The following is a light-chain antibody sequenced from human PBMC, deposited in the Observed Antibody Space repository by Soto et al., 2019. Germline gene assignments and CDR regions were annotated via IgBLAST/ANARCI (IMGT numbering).Light chain of an antibody. J-gene: IGKJ4*01. Sequence: EIVSTQSPATLSLSPGERAALSCRASQSVSSYLAWYQQKPGQAPRLLIYGASKRATGIPARFSGSGSGTDFTLTISSLEPEDFAVYFCQQRSNWPSTFGGGTKVEI. CDR1: QSVSSY. CDR2: GAS. CDR3: QQRSNWPST. V-gene: IGKV3-11*01.